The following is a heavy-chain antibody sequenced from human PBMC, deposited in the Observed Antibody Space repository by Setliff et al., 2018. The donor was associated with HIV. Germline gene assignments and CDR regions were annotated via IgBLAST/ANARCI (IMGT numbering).Heavy chain of an antibody. D-gene: IGHD3-10*01. V-gene: IGHV3-21*01. CDR1: GFSFSSYT. CDR3: ARGPPGEPRLFQH. Sequence: KSGGSLRLSCAASGFSFSSYTMNWVRQAPGKGLEWVSSISTSSSYIYYADSVKGRFTISRDNAKNSLYLQMNSLRAEDTAVYYCARGPPGEPRLFQHWGQGTLVTVPQ. J-gene: IGHJ1*01. CDR2: ISTSSSYI.